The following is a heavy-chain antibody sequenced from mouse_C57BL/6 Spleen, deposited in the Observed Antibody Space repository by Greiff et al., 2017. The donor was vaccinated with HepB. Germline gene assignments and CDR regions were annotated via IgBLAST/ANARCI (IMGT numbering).Heavy chain of an antibody. CDR3: ASLIYYYGSSPFDY. CDR1: GFTFSDYG. J-gene: IGHJ2*01. D-gene: IGHD1-1*01. CDR2: ISSGSSTI. Sequence: DVQLVESGGGLVKPGGSLKLSCAASGFTFSDYGMHWVRQAPEKGLEWVAYISSGSSTIYYADTVKGRFTISRDNAKNTLFLHMTSLRSEDTAMYYCASLIYYYGSSPFDYWGQGTTLTVSS. V-gene: IGHV5-17*01.